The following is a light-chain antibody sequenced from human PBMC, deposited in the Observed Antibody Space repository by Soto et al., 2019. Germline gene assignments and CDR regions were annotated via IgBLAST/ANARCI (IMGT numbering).Light chain of an antibody. CDR1: SSNIGTNA. J-gene: IGLJ3*02. Sequence: QSVLTQPPSASGTPGQRVTTSCSGSSSNIGTNAVNWCQQLPGTAPRLLIYSNDQRPPGVPDRFSGSKSGTSASLGISGLQSEDEADYFCAVWDDSLNGWVFGGGTKVTVL. CDR2: SND. V-gene: IGLV1-44*01. CDR3: AVWDDSLNGWV.